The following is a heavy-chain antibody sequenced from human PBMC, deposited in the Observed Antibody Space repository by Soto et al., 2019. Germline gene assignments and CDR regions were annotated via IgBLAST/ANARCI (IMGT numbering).Heavy chain of an antibody. D-gene: IGHD2-2*02. CDR2: ISSRGSTT. CDR1: GFTFSDYY. CDR3: ARYCSSTSCYTRTHAFDI. V-gene: IGHV3-11*01. Sequence: PGGSLRLSCAASGFTFSDYYRSWIRQAPGKGLEWVSYISSRGSTTYYADSVKGRFTISRDNAKNSLYLQMNSLRAEDTAVYYCARYCSSTSCYTRTHAFDIWGQGTMVTV. J-gene: IGHJ3*02.